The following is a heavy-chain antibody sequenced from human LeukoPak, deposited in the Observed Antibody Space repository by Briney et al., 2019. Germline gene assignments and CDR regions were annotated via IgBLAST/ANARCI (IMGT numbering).Heavy chain of an antibody. D-gene: IGHD1-14*01. CDR1: GYTFTSYG. J-gene: IGHJ4*02. CDR2: ISAYNGNT. CDR3: AKLGMAPEPGGFDY. Sequence: GASVKVSCKASGYTFTSYGISWVRQAPGQGLEWMGWISAYNGNTNYAQKLQGRVTMTTDTSTSTAYMELRSLRSDDTAVYYCAKLGMAPEPGGFDYWGQRTLVTVSS. V-gene: IGHV1-18*01.